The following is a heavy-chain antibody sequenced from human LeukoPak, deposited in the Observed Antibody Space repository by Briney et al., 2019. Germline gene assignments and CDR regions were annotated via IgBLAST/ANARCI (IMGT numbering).Heavy chain of an antibody. Sequence: GGSLRLSCAASGFTLRSYSMHWVRQAPGKGLEWVSDISSTSSTIYYADSVKGRFTISRDNAKNSLYLQMNSLRDEDTAVYYCARAAPYYYDSSGYSAFDSWGQGTMVTVSA. V-gene: IGHV3-48*02. CDR2: ISSTSSTI. J-gene: IGHJ3*02. D-gene: IGHD3-22*01. CDR1: GFTLRSYS. CDR3: ARAAPYYYDSSGYSAFDS.